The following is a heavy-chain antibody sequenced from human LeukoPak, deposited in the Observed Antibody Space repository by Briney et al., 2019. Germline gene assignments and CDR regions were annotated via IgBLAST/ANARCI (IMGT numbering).Heavy chain of an antibody. J-gene: IGHJ4*02. CDR3: ARKTIFGVVIAPSFDY. D-gene: IGHD3-3*01. Sequence: SETLSLTCTVSGYSISSGYYWGWIRQPPVKWLELIDSIYHSGSTYYNPSLKSRVTISVDTSKNQFSLKLSSVTAADTAVYYCARKTIFGVVIAPSFDYWGQGTLVTVSS. CDR2: IYHSGST. CDR1: GYSISSGYY. V-gene: IGHV4-38-2*02.